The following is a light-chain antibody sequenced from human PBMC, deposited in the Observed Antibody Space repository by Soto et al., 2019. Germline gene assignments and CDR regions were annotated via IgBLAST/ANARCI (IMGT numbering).Light chain of an antibody. J-gene: IGKJ1*01. CDR2: GAS. V-gene: IGKV3-20*01. CDR3: QQYGSSPWT. Sequence: EIVLTQSPGTLSSSPGERATLSCRASQSVTSNYLAWYQQKPGQAPRLLIFGASIRATGLPDRFSGGGSGTDFTLTISRLEPEDFAVYYCQQYGSSPWTFGQGTKVDIK. CDR1: QSVTSNY.